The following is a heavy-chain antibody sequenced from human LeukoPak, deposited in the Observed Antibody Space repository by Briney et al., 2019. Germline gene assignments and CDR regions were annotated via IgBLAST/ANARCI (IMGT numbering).Heavy chain of an antibody. CDR1: GYTFTSYG. CDR3: VRAVADHYYYYMDV. CDR2: ISAYNGDT. V-gene: IGHV1-18*01. D-gene: IGHD6-19*01. Sequence: GASVKVSCKASGYTFTSYGISWVRQAPGQGLEWMGWISAYNGDTNYAQKLQGRVTMTTDTSTSTAYMELRSLRSDDTAVYYCVRAVADHYYYYMDVWGKGTTVTVSS. J-gene: IGHJ6*03.